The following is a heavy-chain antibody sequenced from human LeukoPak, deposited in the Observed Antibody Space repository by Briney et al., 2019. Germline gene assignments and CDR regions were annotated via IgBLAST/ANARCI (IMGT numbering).Heavy chain of an antibody. CDR1: GYTFTSYA. J-gene: IGHJ4*02. CDR3: ARGYSRTYYYDSSGYDY. V-gene: IGHV1-3*01. CDR2: INAGNGNT. Sequence: GASVKVSCKASGYTFTSYAMHWVRQAPGQRLEWMGWINAGNGNTKYSQKFQGRVTITADESTSTAYMELSSLRSEDTAVYYCARGYSRTYYYDSSGYDYWGQGTLVTVSS. D-gene: IGHD3-22*01.